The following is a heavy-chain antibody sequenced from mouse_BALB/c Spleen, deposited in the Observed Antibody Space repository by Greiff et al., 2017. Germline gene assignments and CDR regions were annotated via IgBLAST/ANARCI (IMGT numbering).Heavy chain of an antibody. J-gene: IGHJ3*01. CDR2: INPSNGRT. Sequence: VQLQQSGAELVKPGASVKLSCKASGYTFTSYWMHWVKQRPGQGLEWIGEINPSNGRTNYNEKFKSKATLTVDKSSSKAYMQLSSLTSEDSAVYYCARLDGGFAYWGQGTLVTVSA. CDR3: ARLDGGFAY. V-gene: IGHV1S81*02. CDR1: GYTFTSYW. D-gene: IGHD2-3*01.